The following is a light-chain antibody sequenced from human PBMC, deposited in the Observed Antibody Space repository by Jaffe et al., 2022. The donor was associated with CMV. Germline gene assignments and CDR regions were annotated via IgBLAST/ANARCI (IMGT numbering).Light chain of an antibody. CDR1: SLRTYY. Sequence: SSELTQDPVVSVALGQTVRITCQGDSLRTYYANWYQQRPGQAPLLVIYGKNNRPSGIPDRFSGSSSGNAASLTITGAQAEDEADYYCHSRDNSHNHLGLFGGGTKLTVL. CDR2: GKN. J-gene: IGLJ2*01. V-gene: IGLV3-19*01. CDR3: HSRDNSHNHLGL.